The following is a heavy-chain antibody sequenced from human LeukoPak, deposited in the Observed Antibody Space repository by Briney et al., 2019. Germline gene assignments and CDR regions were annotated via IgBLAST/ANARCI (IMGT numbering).Heavy chain of an antibody. CDR3: ARTMVRGVITTGFGY. Sequence: GESLKISCKGSGYSFSSYWIGWVRQMPGKGLEWMGIIYPGHSDTKYSPSFQGQVTMSADRSINTAYLQWSSLKASDTAMYYCARTMVRGVITTGFGYWGQGTLVTVSS. D-gene: IGHD3-10*01. CDR1: GYSFSSYW. CDR2: IYPGHSDT. V-gene: IGHV5-51*01. J-gene: IGHJ4*02.